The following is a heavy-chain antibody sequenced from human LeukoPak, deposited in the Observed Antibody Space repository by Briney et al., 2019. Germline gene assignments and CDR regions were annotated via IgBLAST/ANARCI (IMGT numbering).Heavy chain of an antibody. CDR1: GYIFTNYW. Sequence: GESLKISCRGSGYIFTNYWIGWVRQMPGKGLEWMGIIYPGDSDTRYSPSFQGQVTISADKSISTAYLQWSSLKASDTAMYYCARVGPRAYYDFWSGYPPPGYWGQGTLVTVSS. V-gene: IGHV5-51*01. D-gene: IGHD3-3*01. CDR2: IYPGDSDT. J-gene: IGHJ4*02. CDR3: ARVGPRAYYDFWSGYPPPGY.